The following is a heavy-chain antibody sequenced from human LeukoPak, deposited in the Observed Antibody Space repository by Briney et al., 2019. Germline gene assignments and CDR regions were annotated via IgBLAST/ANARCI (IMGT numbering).Heavy chain of an antibody. CDR3: AKDIGPLVADAFDI. D-gene: IGHD5-12*01. J-gene: IGHJ3*02. CDR1: GFTFDDYA. CDR2: ISWNSGSI. V-gene: IGHV3-9*03. Sequence: GGSLRLSCAASGFTFDDYAMHWVRQAPGKGLEWVSGISWNSGSIGYADSVKGRFTISRDNAKNSLYLQMNSLRAEDMALYYCAKDIGPLVADAFDIWGQGTMVTVSS.